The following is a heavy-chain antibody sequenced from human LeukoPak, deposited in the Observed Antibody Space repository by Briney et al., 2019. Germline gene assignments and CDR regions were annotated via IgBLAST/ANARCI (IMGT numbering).Heavy chain of an antibody. V-gene: IGHV4-39*07. CDR1: GDSISNSRSY. Sequence: PSETLSLTCTVSGDSISNSRSYWVWIRQPPGKGLEWIGNIYYTTGSTNYNPSLKSRVTISIDMSENQFSLSLTSVTAADTAVYYCARKREGPATGIDCWGQGTLVTVSS. J-gene: IGHJ4*02. D-gene: IGHD1-26*01. CDR3: ARKREGPATGIDC. CDR2: IYYTTGST.